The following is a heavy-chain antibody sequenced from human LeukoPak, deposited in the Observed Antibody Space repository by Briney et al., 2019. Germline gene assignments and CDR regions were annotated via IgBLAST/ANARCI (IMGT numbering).Heavy chain of an antibody. J-gene: IGHJ4*02. CDR2: INSDGSST. D-gene: IGHD3-22*01. CDR1: GFTFSSYW. Sequence: GGSLRLSCAASGFTFSSYWMHWVRQAPGKGLVWVSRINSDGSSTSYADSVKGRFTISRDNAKNTLYLQMNSLRAEDTAVHYCARVKDYYDSSGYYLYWGQGTLVTVSS. CDR3: ARVKDYYDSSGYYLY. V-gene: IGHV3-74*01.